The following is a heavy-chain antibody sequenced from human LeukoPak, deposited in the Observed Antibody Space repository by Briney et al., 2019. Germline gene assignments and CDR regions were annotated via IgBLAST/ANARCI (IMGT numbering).Heavy chain of an antibody. J-gene: IGHJ5*02. Sequence: PGGSLRLSCAASGFTFSSYAMSWVRQAPGKGLEWVSAISGSGGSTYCADSVKGRFTISRDNSKNTLYLQMNSLRAEDTAVYYCAKDSSPVSVVPASKSGFDPWAQGPRVTVSS. CDR3: AKDSSPVSVVPASKSGFDP. CDR1: GFTFSSYA. V-gene: IGHV3-23*01. CDR2: ISGSGGST. D-gene: IGHD2-2*01.